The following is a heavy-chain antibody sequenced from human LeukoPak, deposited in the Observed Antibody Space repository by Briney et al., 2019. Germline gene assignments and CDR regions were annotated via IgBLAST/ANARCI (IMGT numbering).Heavy chain of an antibody. D-gene: IGHD6-13*01. CDR3: AKAYSSRGAFDI. CDR2: ISGSGGST. Sequence: GGSLRLSCAASGFSFSSYAMTWVRQAPGKGLEWVSAISGSGGSTYYADSVKGRFTISRDNSKNTLYLQMNSLRAEDTAVYYCAKAYSSRGAFDIWGQGTMVTVSS. V-gene: IGHV3-23*01. J-gene: IGHJ3*02. CDR1: GFSFSSYA.